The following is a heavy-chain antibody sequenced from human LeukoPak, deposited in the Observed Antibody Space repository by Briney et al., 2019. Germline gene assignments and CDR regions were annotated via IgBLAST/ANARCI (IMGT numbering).Heavy chain of an antibody. D-gene: IGHD5-18*01. CDR2: IYYSGST. J-gene: IGHJ4*02. Sequence: PSETRSLTCTVSGGSISSSSDYWGWIRQPPGKGLEWIGSIYYSGSTYYNPSLKSRVTISVDTSKNEFSLQLSSVTAADTAVYYCASTWIQLWFFDYWGQGTLVTVSS. V-gene: IGHV4-39*01. CDR3: ASTWIQLWFFDY. CDR1: GGSISSSSDY.